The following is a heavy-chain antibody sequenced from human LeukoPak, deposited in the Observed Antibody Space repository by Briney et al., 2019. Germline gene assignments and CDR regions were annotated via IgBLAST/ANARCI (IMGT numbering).Heavy chain of an antibody. V-gene: IGHV3-23*01. Sequence: GGSLRLSCAASGFTFTSSAMSWVRQAPGKGLEWVSAISGSGGSTYYADSVKGRFTISRDNSKNTLYLQMNSLRAEDTAVYYCARGRSGYRNDAFDIWGQGTMVTVSS. CDR2: ISGSGGST. D-gene: IGHD5-12*01. CDR1: GFTFTSSA. J-gene: IGHJ3*02. CDR3: ARGRSGYRNDAFDI.